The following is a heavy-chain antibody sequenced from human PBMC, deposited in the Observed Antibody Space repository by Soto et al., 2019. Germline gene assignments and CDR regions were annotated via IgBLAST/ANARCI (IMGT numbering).Heavy chain of an antibody. Sequence: QVQLQESGPGLVKPSETLSLTCTVSGGSISSYYWSWIRQPPGKGLEWIGYIYYSGSTNYNPSLNSRVHTSVATSKNQFSLKLSSVTAAGTAVYYCARAWGDLFDYWGQGTLVTVSS. CDR3: ARAWGDLFDY. V-gene: IGHV4-59*01. J-gene: IGHJ4*02. D-gene: IGHD3-16*01. CDR2: IYYSGST. CDR1: GGSISSYY.